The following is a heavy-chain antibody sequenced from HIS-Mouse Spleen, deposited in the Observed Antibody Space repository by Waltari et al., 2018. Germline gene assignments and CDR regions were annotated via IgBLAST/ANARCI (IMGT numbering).Heavy chain of an antibody. CDR2: IDWDDDK. V-gene: IGHV2-70*15. Sequence: QVTLRESGPALVKPTQTLTLTCTFSGFSLSTSGMCVSWIRQPPGKALEWLARIDWDDDKYYSTSLKTRLTISKDTSKNQVVLTMTNMDPVDTATYYCARIAEGDSSGWYAFDYWGQGTLVTVSA. D-gene: IGHD6-19*01. J-gene: IGHJ4*02. CDR3: ARIAEGDSSGWYAFDY. CDR1: GFSLSTSGMC.